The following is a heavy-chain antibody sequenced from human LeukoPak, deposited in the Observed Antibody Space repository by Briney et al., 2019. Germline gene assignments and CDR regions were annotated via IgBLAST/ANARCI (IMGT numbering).Heavy chain of an antibody. V-gene: IGHV4-59*01. CDR1: GGSISSYY. D-gene: IGHD3-3*01. Sequence: PSETLSLTCTVSGGSISSYYWSWIRQPPGKGLEWIGYIYYSGSTNYNPSLKSRVTISVDTSKNQFSLKLSSVTAADTAVYYCARGPYYDFWGGYYPFYYYYGMDVWGQGTTVTVSS. J-gene: IGHJ6*02. CDR3: ARGPYYDFWGGYYPFYYYYGMDV. CDR2: IYYSGST.